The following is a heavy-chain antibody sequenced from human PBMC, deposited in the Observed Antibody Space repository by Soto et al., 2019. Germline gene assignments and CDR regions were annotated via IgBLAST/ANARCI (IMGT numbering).Heavy chain of an antibody. CDR2: TYYSGRT. Sequence: QVQLQESGPGLVKPSQTLSLTCTVSGGSISSGGYYRSWIRQHPGKGLQWTGYTYYSGRTYYNPSLKRRVTISVDASKNQFPLKLSSVTAADTAVYYCASDWSLDYWGQGTLVPVSS. J-gene: IGHJ4*02. V-gene: IGHV4-31*03. CDR3: ASDWSLDY. CDR1: GGSISSGGYY.